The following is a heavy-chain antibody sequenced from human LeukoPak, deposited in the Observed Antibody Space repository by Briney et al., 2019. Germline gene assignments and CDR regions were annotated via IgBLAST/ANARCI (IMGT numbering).Heavy chain of an antibody. V-gene: IGHV4-59*11. CDR3: AREGYYDSSGYYRDAFDI. Sequence: SEALSLTCTVSGGSIRSHYWSWIRQPPGKGLEWIGYIYYSGSTNYNPSLKSRVTISVDTSKNRFSLKLSSVTAADTAVYYCAREGYYDSSGYYRDAFDIWGQGTMVTVSS. D-gene: IGHD3-22*01. CDR1: GGSIRSHY. CDR2: IYYSGST. J-gene: IGHJ3*02.